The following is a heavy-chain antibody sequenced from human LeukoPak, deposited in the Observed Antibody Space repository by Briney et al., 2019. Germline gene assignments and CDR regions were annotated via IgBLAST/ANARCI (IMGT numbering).Heavy chain of an antibody. CDR3: ARAINYYDSSGYYPGDAFDI. Sequence: ASVKVSCKASGYTFTGYYMHWVRQAPGQGLEWMGWINPNSGGTNYAQKFQGRVTMTRDTSISTAYMELSRLRSDDTAVYYCARAINYYDSSGYYPGDAFDIWGQGTMVTVSS. CDR1: GYTFTGYY. V-gene: IGHV1-2*02. D-gene: IGHD3-22*01. CDR2: INPNSGGT. J-gene: IGHJ3*02.